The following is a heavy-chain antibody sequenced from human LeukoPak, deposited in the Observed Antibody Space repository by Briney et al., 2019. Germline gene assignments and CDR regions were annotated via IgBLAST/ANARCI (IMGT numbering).Heavy chain of an antibody. V-gene: IGHV1-18*01. Sequence: ASVKVSCKASGYTFTSYGISWVRQAPGQGLEWMGWISAYNGNTNYAQKLQGRITMTTDTSTSTAYMELRSLRSDDTAVYYCARVRYSYGRNYFDYWGQGTLVTVSS. J-gene: IGHJ4*02. CDR2: ISAYNGNT. CDR3: ARVRYSYGRNYFDY. D-gene: IGHD5-18*01. CDR1: GYTFTSYG.